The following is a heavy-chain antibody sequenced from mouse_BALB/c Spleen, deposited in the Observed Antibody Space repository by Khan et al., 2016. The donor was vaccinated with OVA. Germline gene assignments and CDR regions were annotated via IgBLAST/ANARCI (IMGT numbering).Heavy chain of an antibody. CDR2: INPSNGYT. Sequence: QVQLQQSGAELARPGASVKMSCKASGYTFTSYTIHWIKERPGQGLEWIGNINPSNGYTNYNQKFKDKATLTTDKSSTTAYLQLSSLTSDDSAVYNCVKDGAYHRNDGWLAYWGQGTLVTVSA. J-gene: IGHJ3*01. CDR3: VKDGAYHRNDGWLAY. D-gene: IGHD2-14*01. CDR1: GYTFTSYT. V-gene: IGHV1-4*01.